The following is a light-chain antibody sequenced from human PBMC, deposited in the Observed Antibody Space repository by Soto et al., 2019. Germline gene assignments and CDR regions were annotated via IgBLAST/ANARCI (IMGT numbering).Light chain of an antibody. CDR2: EVS. V-gene: IGLV2-14*01. CDR3: NSYTSKSTGV. CDR1: SSDVGGYNY. J-gene: IGLJ1*01. Sequence: QSALTQPASVSGSPGQSITISCTGTSSDVGGYNYVSWYQQHPGKAPKLIIYEVSNRPSGVSNRFSGSTSGNTASLTISGLQAEYEADYYCNSYTSKSTGVFGTGTKLTVL.